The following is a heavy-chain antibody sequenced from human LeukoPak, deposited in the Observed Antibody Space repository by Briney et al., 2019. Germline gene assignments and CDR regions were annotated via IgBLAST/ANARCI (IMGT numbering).Heavy chain of an antibody. CDR1: EFTFSDYY. CDR3: AKDPQWLVPGDAFEI. Sequence: GGSLRLSCAASEFTFSDYYMSWIRQAPGKGLEWVSYISYSGDTIYYADSVKGRFTVSRDNAKNSVYLEMNSLRAEDTAVYYCAKDPQWLVPGDAFEIWGQGTMVTVSS. CDR2: ISYSGDTI. J-gene: IGHJ3*02. D-gene: IGHD6-19*01. V-gene: IGHV3-11*01.